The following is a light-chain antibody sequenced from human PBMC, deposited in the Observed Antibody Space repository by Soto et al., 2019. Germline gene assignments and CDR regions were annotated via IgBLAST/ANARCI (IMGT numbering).Light chain of an antibody. Sequence: EIVLTQSPGTLSLSPGERATLSCRASQSVSSSYLAWYQQKPGQAPRLLIYGASSRATGIPDRFRGSGSGTDFTLTISRLAPEDFAVYYCQQYGSSPNTFGQGTKLEIK. CDR3: QQYGSSPNT. CDR2: GAS. CDR1: QSVSSSY. V-gene: IGKV3-20*01. J-gene: IGKJ2*01.